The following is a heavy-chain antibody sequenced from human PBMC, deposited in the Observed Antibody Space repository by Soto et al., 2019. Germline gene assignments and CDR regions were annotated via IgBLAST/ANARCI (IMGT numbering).Heavy chain of an antibody. V-gene: IGHV1-69*12. J-gene: IGHJ5*02. CDR2: IIPIFDTA. Sequence: QVQLVQSGAEVKKPGSSVKVSCKASGGTFSSYAITWVRQAPGQGLEWMGEIIPIFDTANYAQKFQGRVTITADESTSTAYMELSSLRSEYTAVYYCARDRGPSSGYYPYWFDPWGQGTRVTVSS. CDR1: GGTFSSYA. CDR3: ARDRGPSSGYYPYWFDP. D-gene: IGHD3-22*01.